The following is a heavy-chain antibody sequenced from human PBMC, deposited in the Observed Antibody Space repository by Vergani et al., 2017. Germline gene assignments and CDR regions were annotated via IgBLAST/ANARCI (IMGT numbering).Heavy chain of an antibody. D-gene: IGHD6-19*01. J-gene: IGHJ5*02. Sequence: QVQLQESGPGLVKPSQTLSLTCTVSGGSISSAGFYWSWVRQPAGKELEWIGRVSTSGSTNYNPSLKTRVTISVDTSKNQFSLTLTSVTAADTAVYYCASDTHSGQRADRWGQGILVTVTS. V-gene: IGHV4-61*02. CDR3: ASDTHSGQRADR. CDR2: VSTSGST. CDR1: GGSISSAGFY.